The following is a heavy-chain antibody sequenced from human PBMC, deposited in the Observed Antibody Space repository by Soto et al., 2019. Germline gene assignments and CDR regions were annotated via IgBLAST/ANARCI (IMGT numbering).Heavy chain of an antibody. J-gene: IGHJ4*02. CDR1: GYSFTTYW. Sequence: PGESLKISCKCSGYSFTTYWIGWVRQMPGKGLEWMGIIYPGDSDTRYSPSFQGQVTISADNSRDSAKNSLYLQMNSLRAEDTALYYCARVARGSGSYAAFVYFDYWGQGTLVTVSS. CDR3: ARVARGSGSYAAFVYFDY. CDR2: IYPGDSDT. V-gene: IGHV5-51*01. D-gene: IGHD3-10*01.